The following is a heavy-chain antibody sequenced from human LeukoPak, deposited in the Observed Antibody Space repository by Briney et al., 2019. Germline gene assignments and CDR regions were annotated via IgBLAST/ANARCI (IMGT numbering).Heavy chain of an antibody. V-gene: IGHV3-23*01. D-gene: IGHD1-26*01. Sequence: GGSLRLSCAASGLTFSNYAMTWVRQAPGDGQEWVSGISAGSGSTYYADSVKGRFTISRDNSKNTLYLQMSSLRAEDTAIYYCAIHESSIPYWGQGTLVTVSS. CDR3: AIHESSIPY. CDR2: ISAGSGST. J-gene: IGHJ4*02. CDR1: GLTFSNYA.